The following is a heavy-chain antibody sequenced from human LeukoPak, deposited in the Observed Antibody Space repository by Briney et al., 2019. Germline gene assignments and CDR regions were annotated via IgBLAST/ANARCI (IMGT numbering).Heavy chain of an antibody. J-gene: IGHJ4*01. Sequence: GGSLRLSCAASGFTFSDYAMSWVRRAPGKGLEWVSAITGGGSGIYYADSMKSRFTISRDNSKNTLYLQINSLRAEDTAVYYCAKWGDYDVLTGYYVSDYWGHGALVTVSS. CDR1: GFTFSDYA. CDR3: AKWGDYDVLTGYYVSDY. V-gene: IGHV3-23*01. CDR2: ITGGGSGI. D-gene: IGHD3-9*01.